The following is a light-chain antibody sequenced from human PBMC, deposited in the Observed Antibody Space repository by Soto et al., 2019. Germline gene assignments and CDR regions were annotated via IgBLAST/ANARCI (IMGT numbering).Light chain of an antibody. CDR1: QDIGDD. V-gene: IGKV1-6*02. Sequence: IQMTQSPSSLSASVGDRVTITCRASQDIGDDLGWYQEKPGKAPKLLIYAASNLQSGVPSRFGGSRSGTDFTLTISSLQPEDFATYYCLQHYNYPWTFGQGTKVDIK. CDR3: LQHYNYPWT. CDR2: AAS. J-gene: IGKJ1*01.